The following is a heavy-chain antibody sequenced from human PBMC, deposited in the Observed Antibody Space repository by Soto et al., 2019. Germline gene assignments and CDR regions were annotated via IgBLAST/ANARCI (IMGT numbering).Heavy chain of an antibody. CDR2: IYYSGTT. J-gene: IGHJ4*02. CDR3: ASFLPVPQYDFWSGYSGFDY. CDR1: GYSISSSNW. D-gene: IGHD3-3*01. Sequence: PSETLSLTCAVSGYSISSSNWWGWIRQPPGKGLEWIGYIYYSGTTYYNPSLKSRVTISVDTSKNQFSLKLSSVTAADTAVYYWASFLPVPQYDFWSGYSGFDYWGQGTLVTVSS. V-gene: IGHV4-28*01.